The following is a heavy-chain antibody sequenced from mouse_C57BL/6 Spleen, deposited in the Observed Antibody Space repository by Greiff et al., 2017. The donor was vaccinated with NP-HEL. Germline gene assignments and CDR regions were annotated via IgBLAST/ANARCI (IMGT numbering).Heavy chain of an antibody. CDR3: ARNLGEYFDY. CDR2: IWSGGST. Sequence: QVQLQQSGPGLVQPSQSLYITCTVSGFSLTSYGVHWVRQSPGKGLEWLGVIWSGGSTDYNAAFISRLSISKDNSKSQVFFKMNSLQADDTAIYYCARNLGEYFDYWGQGTTLTVSS. CDR1: GFSLTSYG. J-gene: IGHJ2*01. V-gene: IGHV2-2*01. D-gene: IGHD4-1*01.